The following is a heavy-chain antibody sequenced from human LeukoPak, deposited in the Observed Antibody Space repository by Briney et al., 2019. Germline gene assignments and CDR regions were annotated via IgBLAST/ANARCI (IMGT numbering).Heavy chain of an antibody. CDR3: ARAPTTYTYGTFDS. V-gene: IGHV4-59*01. Sequence: SETLSLTCTISGGPISSYYWSWIRQPPAKGLEWIGYIYHSGSTDYNPSLKSRVTMSVDTSKNQFSLKLSSVTAADTALYYCARAPTTYTYGTFDSWGQGTLVTISS. CDR2: IYHSGST. J-gene: IGHJ4*02. D-gene: IGHD5-18*01. CDR1: GGPISSYY.